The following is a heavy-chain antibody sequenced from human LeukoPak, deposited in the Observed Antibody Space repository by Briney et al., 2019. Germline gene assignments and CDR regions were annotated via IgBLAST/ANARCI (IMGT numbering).Heavy chain of an antibody. CDR1: GYTFTSYG. CDR2: INAGNGNT. CDR3: ARSKVFKGYYYDSSGYYPDY. D-gene: IGHD3-22*01. Sequence: ASVKVSCKASGYTFTSYGISWVRQAPGQGLEWMGWINAGNGNTKYSQKFQGRVTITRDTSASTAYMELSSLRSEDTAVYYCARSKVFKGYYYDSSGYYPDYWGQGTLVTVSS. V-gene: IGHV1-3*01. J-gene: IGHJ4*02.